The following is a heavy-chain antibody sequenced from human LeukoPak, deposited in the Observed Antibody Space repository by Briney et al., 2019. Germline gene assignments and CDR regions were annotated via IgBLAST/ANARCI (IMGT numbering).Heavy chain of an antibody. J-gene: IGHJ4*02. D-gene: IGHD4-17*01. CDR2: ISVSGGTT. CDR3: AKVSSGDPRRYFDY. V-gene: IGHV3-23*01. Sequence: PGGSLRLSCAASGFTFSSYAMSWVRQAPGKGLEWVSSISVSGGTTYYADSVKGRLTISRDNSENTLYLQMNSLRGEDTAVYYSAKVSSGDPRRYFDYWGQGTLVTVSS. CDR1: GFTFSSYA.